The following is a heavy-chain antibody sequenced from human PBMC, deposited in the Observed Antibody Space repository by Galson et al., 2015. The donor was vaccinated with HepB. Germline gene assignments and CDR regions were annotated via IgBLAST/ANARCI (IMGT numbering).Heavy chain of an antibody. V-gene: IGHV3-9*01. J-gene: IGHJ4*02. CDR1: GFTFDDYA. Sequence: SLRLSCAASGFTFDDYALHWVRQAPGKGLEWVSSISWNSGSIGYADSVKGRFTISRDNVKKSLYLQMNSLRAEDTALYYCAKGRINTLHYFDYWGQGTLVTVSS. CDR3: AKGRINTLHYFDY. CDR2: ISWNSGSI. D-gene: IGHD1-14*01.